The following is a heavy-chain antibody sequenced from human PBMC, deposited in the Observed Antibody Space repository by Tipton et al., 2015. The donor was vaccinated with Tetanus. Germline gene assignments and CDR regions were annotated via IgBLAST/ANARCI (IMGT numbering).Heavy chain of an antibody. J-gene: IGHJ4*02. D-gene: IGHD3-16*02. V-gene: IGHV4-39*01. CDR3: ARRIMITFGGVIVYKTVDY. CDR2: IYYSGST. Sequence: TLSLTCTVSGGSISSSSYYWGWIRQPPGKGLEWIGSIYYSGSTYYNPSLKSRVTISVDTSKNQFSLKLSSVTAADTAVYYCARRIMITFGGVIVYKTVDYWGQGTLVTVSS. CDR1: GGSISSSSYY.